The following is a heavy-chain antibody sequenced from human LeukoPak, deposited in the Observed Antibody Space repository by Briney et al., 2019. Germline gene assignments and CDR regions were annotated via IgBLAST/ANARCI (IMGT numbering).Heavy chain of an antibody. CDR1: GYTFTSYG. J-gene: IGHJ4*02. CDR3: ATGQYYDILTGYYIASVVWDY. CDR2: ISTYNGNT. D-gene: IGHD3-9*01. Sequence: ASVKVSCKASGYTFTSYGLSWVRQAPGQGLEWMGWISTYNGNTHYAQKFQGRVTMTTDTSTSTAYMEVTSLRSEDTAVYYCATGQYYDILTGYYIASVVWDYWGQGTLVTVSS. V-gene: IGHV1-18*01.